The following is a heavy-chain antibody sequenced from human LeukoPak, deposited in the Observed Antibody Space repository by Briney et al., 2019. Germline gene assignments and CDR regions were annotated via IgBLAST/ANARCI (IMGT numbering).Heavy chain of an antibody. D-gene: IGHD1-26*01. V-gene: IGHV1-24*01. Sequence: GASVKVSCKVSGYTLTELSMHWVRQAPGKGLEWMGGFDPEDGETIYAQKFQGRVTMTEDTSTDTAYMELSSLRSEDTAVYYCATAALSGSRLGVYYYYMDVWGKGTTVTVSS. CDR1: GYTLTELS. CDR2: FDPEDGET. J-gene: IGHJ6*03. CDR3: ATAALSGSRLGVYYYYMDV.